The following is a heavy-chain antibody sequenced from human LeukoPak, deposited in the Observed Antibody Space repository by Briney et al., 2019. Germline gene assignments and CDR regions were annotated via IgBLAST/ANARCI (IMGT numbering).Heavy chain of an antibody. V-gene: IGHV3-53*01. CDR2: IYSGGST. D-gene: IGHD6-13*01. Sequence: GGSLRLSCAASGFTVSSNYMSWVRQAPGKGLEWVSVIYSGGSTYYADSVEGRFTISRDNSKNTLYLQMNSLRAEDTAVYYCARDTYSSSWYSGGYYYYCGMDLWGQGPTVTVS. J-gene: IGHJ6*02. CDR1: GFTVSSNY. CDR3: ARDTYSSSWYSGGYYYYCGMDL.